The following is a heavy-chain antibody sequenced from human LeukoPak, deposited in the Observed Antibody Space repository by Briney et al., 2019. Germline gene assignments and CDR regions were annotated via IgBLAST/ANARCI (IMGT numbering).Heavy chain of an antibody. Sequence: PSETLSLTCAVYGGSFSGYYWSWIRQPPGKGLEWIGEINHSGSTNYNPSLKSRVTISVDTSKNQFSLKLSSVTAADTAVYYWARARSRGAKGYYYGMDVWGQGTTVTVSS. J-gene: IGHJ6*02. CDR1: GGSFSGYY. D-gene: IGHD3-10*01. V-gene: IGHV4-34*01. CDR3: ARARSRGAKGYYYGMDV. CDR2: INHSGST.